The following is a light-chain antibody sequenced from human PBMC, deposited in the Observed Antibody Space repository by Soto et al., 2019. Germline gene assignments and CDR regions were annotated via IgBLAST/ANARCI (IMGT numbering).Light chain of an antibody. J-gene: IGLJ3*02. Sequence: QSVLTQPASVSGSPGQSITISCSWTSSDVGGFNYISWFQQHPEKVPRLMIYEFRNRPSGVSPRFSGSKSGNTASLTISGLQAEDEADYYCSSYTGNNSWVFGGGTKVTVL. V-gene: IGLV2-14*01. CDR1: SSDVGGFNY. CDR3: SSYTGNNSWV. CDR2: EFR.